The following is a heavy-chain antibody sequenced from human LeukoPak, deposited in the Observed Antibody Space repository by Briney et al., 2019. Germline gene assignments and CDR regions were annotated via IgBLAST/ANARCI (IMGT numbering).Heavy chain of an antibody. CDR2: INHSGST. J-gene: IGHJ4*02. Sequence: PSETLSLTCAVYGGSFSGYYWSWIRQPPGKGLEWIGEINHSGSTNYNPSLKSRVTISVDTSKNPFSLKLSSVTAADTAVYYCARGRNYGDYFDYWGQRTLGTVSS. CDR1: GGSFSGYY. V-gene: IGHV4-34*01. CDR3: ARGRNYGDYFDY. D-gene: IGHD4-17*01.